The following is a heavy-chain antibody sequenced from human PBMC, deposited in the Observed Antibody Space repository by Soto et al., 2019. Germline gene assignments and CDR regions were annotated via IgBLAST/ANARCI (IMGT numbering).Heavy chain of an antibody. D-gene: IGHD6-6*01. J-gene: IGHJ5*02. CDR1: GGSISSGDYY. CDR3: ARDFLMEYSSSHWFDP. V-gene: IGHV4-30-4*01. Sequence: SETLSLTCTVSGGSISSGDYYWSWIRQPPGKGLEWIGYIYYSGSTYYNPSLKSRVTISVDTSKNQFSLKLSSVTAADTAVYYCARDFLMEYSSSHWFDPWGQGTLVTVSS. CDR2: IYYSGST.